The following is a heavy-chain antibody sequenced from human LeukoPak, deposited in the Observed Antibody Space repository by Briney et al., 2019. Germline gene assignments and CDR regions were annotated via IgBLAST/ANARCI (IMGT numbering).Heavy chain of an antibody. CDR1: GYTFTGYY. CDR2: ISPNSGGT. CDR3: ARDLGAVAGQFWFDP. J-gene: IGHJ5*02. Sequence: ASVKVSCKASGYTFTGYYMHWVRQAPGQGLEWMGWISPNSGGTNYAQKFQGRVTMTRDTSISTAYMELSRLRSDDAAVYYCARDLGAVAGQFWFDPWGQGTLVTVSS. V-gene: IGHV1-2*02. D-gene: IGHD6-19*01.